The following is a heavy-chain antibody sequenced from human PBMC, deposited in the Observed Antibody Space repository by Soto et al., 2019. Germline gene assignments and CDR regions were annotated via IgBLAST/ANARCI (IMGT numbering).Heavy chain of an antibody. Sequence: EVQLVESGGGLVEPGGSLRLSCAASGFTFSDHYMDWVRQAPGKGLGWIGRVRNKANSYTTEYAASVRGRFTVSRDDSKNSLYLQMNSLKTEDTAMYYCVRNLASGGTYYFDYWGQGTLVTVSS. CDR3: VRNLASGGTYYFDY. D-gene: IGHD2-15*01. J-gene: IGHJ4*02. V-gene: IGHV3-72*01. CDR1: GFTFSDHY. CDR2: VRNKANSYTT.